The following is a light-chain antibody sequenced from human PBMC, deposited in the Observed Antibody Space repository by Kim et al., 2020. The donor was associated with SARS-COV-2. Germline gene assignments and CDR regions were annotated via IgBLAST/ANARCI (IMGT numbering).Light chain of an antibody. CDR2: GKN. CDR3: NSRDNSGDHVV. J-gene: IGLJ2*01. V-gene: IGLV3-19*01. Sequence: ALGQTVRITCQGDSLRTYYASWYQQKPGQAPILVVYGKNNRPSGIPDRFSGSSSGNTASLTVTGAQAVDEADYYCNSRDNSGDHVVFGGGTKVTV. CDR1: SLRTYY.